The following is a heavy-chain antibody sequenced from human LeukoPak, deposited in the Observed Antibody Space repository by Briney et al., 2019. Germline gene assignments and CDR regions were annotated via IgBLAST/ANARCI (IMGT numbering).Heavy chain of an antibody. CDR1: GGSISSGSYY. Sequence: PSETLSLTCTVSGGSISSGSYYWGWIRQPPGKGLEWIGEINHSGITNYNPSLKSRVTISLGASKNQFSLRLSSVAAADTALYFCARGRRSIIGVVPADYWGQGTLVTVSS. D-gene: IGHD3-3*01. CDR2: INHSGIT. CDR3: ARGRRSIIGVVPADY. V-gene: IGHV4-39*07. J-gene: IGHJ4*02.